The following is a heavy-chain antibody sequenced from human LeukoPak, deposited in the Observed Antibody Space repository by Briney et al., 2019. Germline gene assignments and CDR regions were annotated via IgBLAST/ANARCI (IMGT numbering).Heavy chain of an antibody. V-gene: IGHV1-3*03. J-gene: IGHJ4*02. Sequence: ASVKVSCKASGYTFTNYAMHWVRQAPGQRLEWMGWINAGNGNTKYSQEFQGRVTITRDTSASTAYMELSSLRSEDMAVYYCARVVKCSSGSLTDLLPYYFDYWGQGTLVTVSS. CDR1: GYTFTNYA. D-gene: IGHD6-19*01. CDR3: ARVVKCSSGSLTDLLPYYFDY. CDR2: INAGNGNT.